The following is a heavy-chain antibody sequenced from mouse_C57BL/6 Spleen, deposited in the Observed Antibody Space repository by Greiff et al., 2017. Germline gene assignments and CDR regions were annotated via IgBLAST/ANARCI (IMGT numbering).Heavy chain of an antibody. CDR3: ARGDYPGWFAY. CDR1: GFTFSDYG. D-gene: IGHD2-4*01. J-gene: IGHJ3*01. CDR2: ISSGSSTI. Sequence: EVQRVESGGGLVKPGGSLKLSCAASGFTFSDYGMHWVRQAPEKGLEWVAYISSGSSTIYYADTLKGPFTISRDNAKNTLFLQMTSLRSEDTAMYYCARGDYPGWFAYWGQGTLVTVSA. V-gene: IGHV5-17*01.